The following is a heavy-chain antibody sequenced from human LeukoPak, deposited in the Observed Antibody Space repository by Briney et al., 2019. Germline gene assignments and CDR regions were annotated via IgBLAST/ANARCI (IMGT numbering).Heavy chain of an antibody. V-gene: IGHV3-23*01. CDR2: ISGSGGST. Sequence: GGSLRLSCAASGLTFSSYAMSWVRQAPGKGLDWVSTISGSGGSTYYADSVKGRFTISRDNSKNTLYLQMNSLRAEDTAVYYCAKIGMTTVTTSVDHWGQGTLVTVSS. D-gene: IGHD4-17*01. CDR3: AKIGMTTVTTSVDH. CDR1: GLTFSSYA. J-gene: IGHJ4*02.